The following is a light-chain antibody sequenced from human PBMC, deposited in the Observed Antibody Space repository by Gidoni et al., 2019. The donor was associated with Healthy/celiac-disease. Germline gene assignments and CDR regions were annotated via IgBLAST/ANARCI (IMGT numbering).Light chain of an antibody. CDR2: AAS. J-gene: IGKJ5*01. V-gene: IGKV1-39*01. CDR3: QQSYSTPIT. CDR1: QSISNY. Sequence: IQMNQSPSSLAASVGDRVTIPCRASQSISNYLNWYQQKPGKAPKLLIHAASSLQSGVPSRFSGSGSGTDFTLTISSLQPEDFATYYCQQSYSTPITFGQGTRLEIK.